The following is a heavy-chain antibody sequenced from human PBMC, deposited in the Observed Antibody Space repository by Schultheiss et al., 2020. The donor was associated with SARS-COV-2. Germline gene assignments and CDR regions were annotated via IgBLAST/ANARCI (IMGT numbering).Heavy chain of an antibody. D-gene: IGHD3-10*01. Sequence: SETLSLTCAVSGYSISSGYYWGWIRQPPGKGLEWIGYIYYSGSTYYNPSLKSLVTISVDTSKNQFSLKLSSVTAADTAVYYCARNVMVRGFGWFDPWGQGTLVTVSS. CDR2: IYYSGST. J-gene: IGHJ5*02. CDR1: GYSISSGYY. CDR3: ARNVMVRGFGWFDP. V-gene: IGHV4-38-2*01.